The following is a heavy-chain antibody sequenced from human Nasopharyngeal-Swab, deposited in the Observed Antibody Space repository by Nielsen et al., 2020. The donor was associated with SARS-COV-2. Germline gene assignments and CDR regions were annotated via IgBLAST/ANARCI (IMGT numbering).Heavy chain of an antibody. CDR2: INPNSGGT. J-gene: IGHJ6*03. CDR3: ARSALGYCSSTSCYPLYYYYMDV. D-gene: IGHD2-2*01. Sequence: ASVMVSCKASGCAFTCYYMHWVRQATGQGLEWMGRINPNSGGTNYAQKFQGRVTMTRDTSISTAYMELSRLRSDDTAVYYCARSALGYCSSTSCYPLYYYYMDVWGKGTTVTAP. V-gene: IGHV1-2*06. CDR1: GCAFTCYY.